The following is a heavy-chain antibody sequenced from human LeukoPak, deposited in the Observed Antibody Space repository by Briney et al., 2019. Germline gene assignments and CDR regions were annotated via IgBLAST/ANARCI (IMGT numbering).Heavy chain of an antibody. CDR2: IYYSGST. J-gene: IGHJ4*02. D-gene: IGHD4-23*01. V-gene: IGHV4-39*07. CDR1: GGSISSSSYY. CDR3: ARGGNSDHFDY. Sequence: SETLSLTCTVSGGSISSSSYYWGWIRQPPGKGLEWIGSIYYSGSTYYNPSLKSRVTISVDTSKNQFSLKLSSVTAADTAVYYCARGGNSDHFDYWGQGTLVTVSS.